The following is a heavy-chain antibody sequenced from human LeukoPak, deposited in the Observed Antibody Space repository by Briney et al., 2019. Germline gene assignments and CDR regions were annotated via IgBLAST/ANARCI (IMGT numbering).Heavy chain of an antibody. J-gene: IGHJ4*02. D-gene: IGHD3-10*01. Sequence: GGSLRLSCAASGFTFSSYAMSWVRQAPGKGLEWVSAISGSGGSTYYADSVKGRFTISRDNSKNTLYLQMNSLRAEGTAVYYCAKDRGSGSYSLNYFDYWGQGTLVTVSS. CDR2: ISGSGGST. V-gene: IGHV3-23*01. CDR1: GFTFSSYA. CDR3: AKDRGSGSYSLNYFDY.